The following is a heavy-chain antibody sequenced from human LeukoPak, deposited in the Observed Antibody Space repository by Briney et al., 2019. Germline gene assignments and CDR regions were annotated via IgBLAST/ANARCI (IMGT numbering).Heavy chain of an antibody. Sequence: PGGSLRLSCVASGFPFSSYSMNWVRQAPGKGLEWVSFISGSSSIIDYADSVKGRFTISRDYGKNSLFLHLNSLRAEDTAVYYCARKNTSSSEDYSGQGTLVTFSP. CDR2: ISGSSSII. CDR1: GFPFSSYS. J-gene: IGHJ4*02. CDR3: ARKNTSSSEDY. D-gene: IGHD6-6*01. V-gene: IGHV3-48*01.